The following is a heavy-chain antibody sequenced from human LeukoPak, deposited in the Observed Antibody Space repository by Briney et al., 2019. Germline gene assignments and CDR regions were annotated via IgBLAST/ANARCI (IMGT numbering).Heavy chain of an antibody. CDR1: GYTFTSYG. D-gene: IGHD2-2*01. CDR3: ARRGSTTSPEDY. V-gene: IGHV1-18*01. Sequence: ASVKVSCKASGYTFTSYGISWVRQALGQGLEWMGWISACNGNTNYAQKLQGRVTMTTDTSTSTAYMELRSLRSDDTAVYYCARRGSTTSPEDYWGQGTLVTVSS. CDR2: ISACNGNT. J-gene: IGHJ4*02.